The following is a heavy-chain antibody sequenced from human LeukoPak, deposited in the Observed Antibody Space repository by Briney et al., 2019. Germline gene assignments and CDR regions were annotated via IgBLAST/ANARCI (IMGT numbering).Heavy chain of an antibody. V-gene: IGHV3-66*01. Sequence: PGGSLRLSCAASGFTVSSNYMSWVRRAPGKGLEWVSVIYSGGSTYYADSVKGRFTISRDNSKNTLYLQMNSLRAEDTAVYYCARAGSSGSVDYWGQGTLVTVSS. CDR1: GFTVSSNY. J-gene: IGHJ4*02. CDR2: IYSGGST. CDR3: ARAGSSGSVDY. D-gene: IGHD6-19*01.